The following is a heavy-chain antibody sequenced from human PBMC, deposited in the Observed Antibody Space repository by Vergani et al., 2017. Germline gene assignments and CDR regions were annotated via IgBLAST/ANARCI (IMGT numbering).Heavy chain of an antibody. CDR1: GGSISSGDHC. CDR2: IFYSGTT. Sequence: QVQLQESGPGVVKPSQTLSLTCAVSGGSISSGDHCWTWIRQRPGKGLEWIGYIFYSGTTYDNPSLRSRLTISVDTSQNQFSLKLRSVTDADTAVYYCARVDTQVPATSHFYYMDVWGKGTTVVVSS. CDR3: ARVDTQVPATSHFYYMDV. J-gene: IGHJ6*03. D-gene: IGHD6-25*01. V-gene: IGHV4-31*11.